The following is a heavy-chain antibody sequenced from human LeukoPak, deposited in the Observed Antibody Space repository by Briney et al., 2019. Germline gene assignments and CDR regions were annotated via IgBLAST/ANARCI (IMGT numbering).Heavy chain of an antibody. CDR3: ARDIRGDCSSTSCLNWFDP. Sequence: GASVKVSCKASGYTFIGYYMHWVRQAPGQGLEWMGWINSNSGGTNYAQKFQGRVTMTRDTSISTAYMELTSLRSDDTAVYYCARDIRGDCSSTSCLNWFDPWGQGTLVTVSS. D-gene: IGHD2-2*01. CDR1: GYTFIGYY. CDR2: INSNSGGT. V-gene: IGHV1-2*02. J-gene: IGHJ5*02.